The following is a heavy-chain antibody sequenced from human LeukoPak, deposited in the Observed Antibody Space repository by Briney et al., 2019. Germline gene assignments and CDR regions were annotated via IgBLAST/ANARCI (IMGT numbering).Heavy chain of an antibody. V-gene: IGHV3-21*01. Sequence: GGSLRLSCAASEFTFNNYWMHWARQAPGKGLVWVSSISSSSSYIYYADSVKGRFTISRDNAKNSLYPQMNSLRAEDTAVYYCARRSLTYDSSGSYEGAFDYWGQGTLVTVSS. CDR1: EFTFNNYW. CDR2: ISSSSSYI. J-gene: IGHJ4*02. D-gene: IGHD3-22*01. CDR3: ARRSLTYDSSGSYEGAFDY.